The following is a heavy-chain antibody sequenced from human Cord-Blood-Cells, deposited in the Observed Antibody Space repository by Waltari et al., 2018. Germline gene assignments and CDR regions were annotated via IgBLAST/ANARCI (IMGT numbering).Heavy chain of an antibody. V-gene: IGHV4-34*01. J-gene: IGHJ4*02. Sequence: QVQLQQWGAGLLKPSETLSLTCAVYGGSFRGYYWSWIRQPPGKGLEWIGEINHSGSTNYNPSLKSRVTISVDTSKNQFSLKLSSVTAADTAVYYCARRAAAIYWGQGTLVTVSS. CDR3: ARRAAAIY. CDR1: GGSFRGYY. CDR2: INHSGST. D-gene: IGHD2-2*01.